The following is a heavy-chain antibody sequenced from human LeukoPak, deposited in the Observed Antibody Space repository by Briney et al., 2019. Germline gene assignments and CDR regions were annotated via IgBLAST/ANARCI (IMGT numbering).Heavy chain of an antibody. CDR3: VPESVAGTNY. D-gene: IGHD6-19*01. CDR2: ISWNSGSI. V-gene: IGHV3-9*01. Sequence: GRSLRLSCAASGFIFDDYAMHWVRQAPGKGLEWVSGISWNSGSIGYADSVKGRFTISRDNAKNSLYLQMNSLRAEDTALYYCVPESVAGTNYWGQGTLVTVSS. J-gene: IGHJ4*02. CDR1: GFIFDDYA.